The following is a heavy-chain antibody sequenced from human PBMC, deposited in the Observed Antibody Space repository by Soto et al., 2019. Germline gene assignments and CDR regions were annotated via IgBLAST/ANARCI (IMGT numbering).Heavy chain of an antibody. J-gene: IGHJ4*02. Sequence: GSLRLSCAASGFTVSSNYMSWVRQAPGKGLEWVSVIYSGGSTYYADSVKGRFTISRDNSKNTLYLQMNSLRAEDTAVYYCARARYSSSWYTDYWGQGTLVTVSS. CDR3: ARARYSSSWYTDY. CDR1: GFTVSSNY. D-gene: IGHD6-13*01. V-gene: IGHV3-66*01. CDR2: IYSGGST.